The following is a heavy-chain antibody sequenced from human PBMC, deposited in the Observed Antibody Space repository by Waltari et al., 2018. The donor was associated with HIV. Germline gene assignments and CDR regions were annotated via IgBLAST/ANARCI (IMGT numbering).Heavy chain of an antibody. J-gene: IGHJ4*02. D-gene: IGHD1-26*01. CDR3: AKDYSGSYTRGYSDY. CDR1: GFTFINYA. V-gene: IGHV3-23*01. CDR2: IRGSGGST. Sequence: EVQLLESGGGLVQPGGSLRLSCAASGFTFINYAMSWVRQAPGKGLVGVSGIRGSGGSTDYADSVKGRFTISRDNSKNTLYLQMNSLRAEDTALYYCAKDYSGSYTRGYSDYWGQGTLVTVSS.